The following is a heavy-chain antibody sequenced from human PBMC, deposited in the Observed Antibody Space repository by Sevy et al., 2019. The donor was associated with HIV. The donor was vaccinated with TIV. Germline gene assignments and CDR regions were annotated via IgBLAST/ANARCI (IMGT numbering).Heavy chain of an antibody. Sequence: GGSLRLSCAASGFTFSNYWMSWVRQAPGKGLEWVAHIKRDGSEKYHVASVRGRFTISRDNAKKSLYLQMNSLRAEDTVLYYCARDCSSTTCLWGLDVWGQGTTVTVSS. CDR3: ARDCSSTTCLWGLDV. V-gene: IGHV3-7*03. CDR2: IKRDGSEK. CDR1: GFTFSNYW. D-gene: IGHD2-2*01. J-gene: IGHJ6*02.